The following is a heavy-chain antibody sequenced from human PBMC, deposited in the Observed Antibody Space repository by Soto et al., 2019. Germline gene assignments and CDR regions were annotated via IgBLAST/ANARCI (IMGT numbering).Heavy chain of an antibody. CDR1: GGSISSYY. V-gene: IGHV4-59*01. Sequence: TSETLSLTWTVSGGSISSYYWIWIRQPPGKGLEWIGYIYYSGSTNYNPSLKSRVTISVDTSKDQFSLKLSSVTAADTAVYYCARVGCTGGSCYVYYWGQGTLVTVSS. J-gene: IGHJ4*02. D-gene: IGHD2-15*01. CDR3: ARVGCTGGSCYVYY. CDR2: IYYSGST.